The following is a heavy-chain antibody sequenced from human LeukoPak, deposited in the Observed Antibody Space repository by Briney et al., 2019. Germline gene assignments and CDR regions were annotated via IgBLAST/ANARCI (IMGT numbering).Heavy chain of an antibody. CDR3: ATLPAAIMAYYYYYMDV. CDR1: GFTFSNYS. V-gene: IGHV3-21*04. J-gene: IGHJ6*03. D-gene: IGHD2-2*01. CDR2: ISSSSTYI. Sequence: GGSLRLSCAASGFTFSNYSMNWVRQAPGKGLEWVSSISSSSTYIYYADSVKGRFTISRDNAENSLYLQMNSLRAEDTAVHYCATLPAAIMAYYYYYMDVWGKGTTVTISS.